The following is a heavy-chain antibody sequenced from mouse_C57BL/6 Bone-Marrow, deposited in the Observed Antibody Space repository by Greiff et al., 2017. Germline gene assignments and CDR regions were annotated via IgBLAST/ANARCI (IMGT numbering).Heavy chain of an antibody. J-gene: IGHJ4*01. CDR3: ARCNSSGRDYAMDY. CDR1: GYTFTDYY. D-gene: IGHD3-2*02. CDR2: INPNNGGT. V-gene: IGHV1-26*01. Sequence: EVQLQQSGPELVKPGPSVKISCKASGYTFTDYYMNWVKQSHGKSLEWIGDINPNNGGTSYNQKLNGKATLTVDKSSSTAYMELRSLTSEDSAVYYCARCNSSGRDYAMDYWGQGTSVTGSS.